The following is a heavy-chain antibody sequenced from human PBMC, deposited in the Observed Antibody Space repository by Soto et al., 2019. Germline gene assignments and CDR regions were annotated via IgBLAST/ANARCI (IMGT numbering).Heavy chain of an antibody. CDR2: IIPILGIA. Sequence: QVQLVQSGAEVKKPGSSVKVSCKASGGTSSSNTISWVRQAPGQGLEWMGRIIPILGIANYAQKFQGRVTITADKSTSTAYMELSSLRSEDTAVYYCARFRGSYGMDVWGQGTTVTVSS. CDR3: ARFRGSYGMDV. D-gene: IGHD3-10*01. J-gene: IGHJ6*02. CDR1: GGTSSSNT. V-gene: IGHV1-69*02.